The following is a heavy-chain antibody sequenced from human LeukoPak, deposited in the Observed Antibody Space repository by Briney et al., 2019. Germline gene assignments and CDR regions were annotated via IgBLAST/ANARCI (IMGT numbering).Heavy chain of an antibody. D-gene: IGHD5/OR15-5a*01. CDR3: ARHVSHAYYYYYYYMDV. V-gene: IGHV4-59*05. CDR2: ISSSGST. CDR1: GGSISSYY. J-gene: IGHJ6*03. Sequence: SETLSLTCTVSGGSISSYYWSWIRQPAGKGLEWIGRISSSGSTYYNPSLKSRVTISVDTSKNQFSLKLSSVTAADTAVYYCARHVSHAYYYYYYYMDVWGKGTTVTISS.